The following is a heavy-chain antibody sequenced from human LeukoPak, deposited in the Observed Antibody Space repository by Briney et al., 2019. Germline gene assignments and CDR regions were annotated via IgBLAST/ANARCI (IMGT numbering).Heavy chain of an antibody. D-gene: IGHD2-21*02. CDR1: GFTFSTYW. CDR2: INQDASEI. CDR3: ATDRDNSDWQKRFDS. Sequence: HPGGSLRLSCAASGFTFSTYWMNWYRQAPGKGLEWVGNINQDASEINYVDSVRGRFTISRDNAKNSLHLQMNSLRAGDTAVYYCATDRDNSDWQKRFDSWGQGTLVTVSS. J-gene: IGHJ4*02. V-gene: IGHV3-7*01.